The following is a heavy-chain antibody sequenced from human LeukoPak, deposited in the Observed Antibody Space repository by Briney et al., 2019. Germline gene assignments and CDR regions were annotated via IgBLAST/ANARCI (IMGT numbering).Heavy chain of an antibody. CDR1: GDTFSNYV. V-gene: IGHV1-69*05. J-gene: IGHJ6*03. D-gene: IGHD6-19*01. CDR2: IIPFLGTT. Sequence: ASVKVSCKASGDTFSNYVISWVRQAPGQGLGWMGGIIPFLGTTNYAQKFQGRVTITTDESTRTAYMELSSLRSEDTAVYYCASRSSGWPFLYYYYMDVWGKGTTVTVSS. CDR3: ASRSSGWPFLYYYYMDV.